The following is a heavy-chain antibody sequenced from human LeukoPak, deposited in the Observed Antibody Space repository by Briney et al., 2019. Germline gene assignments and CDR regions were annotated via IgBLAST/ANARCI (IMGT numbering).Heavy chain of an antibody. CDR1: GGSFSGYY. CDR3: ARRIAARYYFDY. CDR2: INHSGST. V-gene: IGHV4-34*01. D-gene: IGHD6-6*01. J-gene: IGHJ4*02. Sequence: SETLSLTCAVYGGSFSGYYWSWIRQPPGKGLEWIGEINHSGSTNYNPSLKSRVTISVDTSKNQFSLKLSSVTAADTAVYYCARRIAARYYFDYWGQGTLVTVSS.